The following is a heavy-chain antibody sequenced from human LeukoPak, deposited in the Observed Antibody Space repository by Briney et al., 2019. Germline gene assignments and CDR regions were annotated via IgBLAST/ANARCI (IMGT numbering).Heavy chain of an antibody. D-gene: IGHD6-6*01. V-gene: IGHV5-51*01. CDR1: GYSFTSYW. CDR2: IYPGDSDT. CDR3: ARQYSSSSHYYYYGMDV. J-gene: IGHJ6*02. Sequence: GESLKISCKGSGYSFTSYWIGWVRPMPGKGLEWMGIIYPGDSDTRYSPSFQGQVTISADKSISTAYLQWSSLKASDTAMYYCARQYSSSSHYYYYGMDVWGQGTTVTVSS.